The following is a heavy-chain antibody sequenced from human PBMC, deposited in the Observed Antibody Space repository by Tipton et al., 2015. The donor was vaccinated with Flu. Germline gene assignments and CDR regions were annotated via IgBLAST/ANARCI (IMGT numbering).Heavy chain of an antibody. D-gene: IGHD4-17*01. CDR3: TRDFTGGDYSGMYDP. Sequence: SLRLSCAASGFTFSDYSMNWVRQAPGKGLEWVSSISGISGHIYYADSVKARFTVSRDNAKNSLYLQMNSLRVEDTALYYRTRDFTGGDYSGMYDPWGQGTLVTVSS. J-gene: IGHJ5*02. CDR2: ISGISGHI. V-gene: IGHV3-21*01. CDR1: GFTFSDYS.